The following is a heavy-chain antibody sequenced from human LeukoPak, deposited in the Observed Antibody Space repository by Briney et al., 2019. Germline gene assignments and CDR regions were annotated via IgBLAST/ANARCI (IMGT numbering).Heavy chain of an antibody. CDR2: IYTSGST. J-gene: IGHJ4*02. CDR1: GGSISSGSYC. Sequence: SETLSLTCTVSGGSISSGSYCWSWIRQPAGKGLEWIGRIYTSGSTNYNPSLKSRVTISVDTSKNQFSLKLSSVTAADTAVYYYARGPYYYDSSGNFDYWGQGTLVTVSS. D-gene: IGHD3-22*01. V-gene: IGHV4-61*02. CDR3: ARGPYYYDSSGNFDY.